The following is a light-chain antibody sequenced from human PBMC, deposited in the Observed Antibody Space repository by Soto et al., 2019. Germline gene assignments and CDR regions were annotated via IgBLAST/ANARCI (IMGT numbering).Light chain of an antibody. CDR2: AAS. CDR1: QSVSSTY. V-gene: IGKV3-20*01. J-gene: IGKJ5*01. Sequence: EIVLTQSPGTLSLSPGERATLSCRASQSVSSTYIAWYKQKPGQTPRLLIYAASNRATGIPARFSGSGSGTDFTLTISRLEPDDLSVYYCQQYGTSPRVAFGQGTRLEIK. CDR3: QQYGTSPRVA.